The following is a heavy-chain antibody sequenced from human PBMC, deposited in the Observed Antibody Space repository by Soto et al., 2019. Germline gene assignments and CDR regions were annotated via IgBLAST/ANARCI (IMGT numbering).Heavy chain of an antibody. Sequence: QVQLVESGGDVVQPGRSLRLSCAASGFTFSDYGVHWVRQAPGKGLEWVTVVAYDGSNKYYADSVRGRFTISRDNSKNTVHLQMNSLRAEDTAVCYCARRSLSDSFDIWGQGTMVTVSS. CDR3: ARRSLSDSFDI. V-gene: IGHV3-30*03. CDR2: VAYDGSNK. J-gene: IGHJ3*02. CDR1: GFTFSDYG.